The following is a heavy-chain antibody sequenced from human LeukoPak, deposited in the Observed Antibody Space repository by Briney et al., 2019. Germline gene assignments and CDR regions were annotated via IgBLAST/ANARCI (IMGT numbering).Heavy chain of an antibody. CDR2: IGGYNGNR. V-gene: IGHV1-18*01. CDR3: GRDCSGGTCYFNY. CDR1: GYTFTSYG. Sequence: ASVKVSCKSSGYTFTSYGIIWVRQAPGQGLEWMGWIGGYNGNRNYAQKFQGRVTLTTDTSTSTAYMELRSLTSDDTAIYYCGRDCSGGTCYFNYWGQGTLVTVSS. J-gene: IGHJ4*02. D-gene: IGHD2-15*01.